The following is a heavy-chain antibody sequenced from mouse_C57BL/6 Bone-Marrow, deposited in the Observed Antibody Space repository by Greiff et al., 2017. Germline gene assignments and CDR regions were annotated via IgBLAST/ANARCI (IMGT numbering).Heavy chain of an antibody. Sequence: QVQLKQSGAELARPGASVKLSCKASGYTFTSYGISWVKQRTGQGLEWIGEIYPRSGNTYYNEKLKGKATLTADKSSSTAYMELRSLTSEDAAVYVCADDYDVYYAMDYWGQGTSVTVSS. CDR3: ADDYDVYYAMDY. CDR2: IYPRSGNT. D-gene: IGHD2-4*01. J-gene: IGHJ4*01. V-gene: IGHV1-81*01. CDR1: GYTFTSYG.